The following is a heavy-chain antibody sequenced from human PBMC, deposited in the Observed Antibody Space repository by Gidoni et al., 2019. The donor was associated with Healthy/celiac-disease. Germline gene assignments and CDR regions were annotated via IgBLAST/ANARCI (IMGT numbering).Heavy chain of an antibody. D-gene: IGHD1-26*01. CDR3: ARDRGVGATTIDAFDI. J-gene: IGHJ3*02. CDR1: GGSISSYY. V-gene: IGHV4-59*01. Sequence: QVQLQESGPGLGKPSETLSLTCTVSGGSISSYYWSWIRQPPGKGLEWIGYIYYSGSTNYNPSLKSRVTISVDTSKNQFSLKLSSVTAADTAVYYCARDRGVGATTIDAFDIWGQGTMVTVSS. CDR2: IYYSGST.